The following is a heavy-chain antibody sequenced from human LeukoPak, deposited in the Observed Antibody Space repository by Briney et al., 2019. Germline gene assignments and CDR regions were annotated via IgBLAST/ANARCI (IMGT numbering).Heavy chain of an antibody. Sequence: SETLSLTCTVSGASISSYYWSWIRQSPGKGLEWIGYVHHTGSRSYNPSLKSRVTISLDRDKSQFSLKLTSVTAADTAAYYCARERATSGRCRFDFWGQGALVTVSS. V-gene: IGHV4-59*01. CDR2: VHHTGSR. D-gene: IGHD6-25*01. CDR3: ARERATSGRCRFDF. CDR1: GASISSYY. J-gene: IGHJ4*02.